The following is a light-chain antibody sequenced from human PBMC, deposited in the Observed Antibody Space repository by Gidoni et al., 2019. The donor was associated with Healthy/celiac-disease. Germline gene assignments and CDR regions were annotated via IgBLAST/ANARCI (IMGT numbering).Light chain of an antibody. Sequence: DIQMTQSPSSLSASVGDRVTITCRASQSISSYLNWHQQKPGKAPKLLIYAASSLQSGVPSRFSGSGSGTDFTLTISSLQPEDFATYYCQQSYSTPYTFXXXTKLEIK. CDR1: QSISSY. J-gene: IGKJ2*01. CDR2: AAS. CDR3: QQSYSTPYT. V-gene: IGKV1-39*01.